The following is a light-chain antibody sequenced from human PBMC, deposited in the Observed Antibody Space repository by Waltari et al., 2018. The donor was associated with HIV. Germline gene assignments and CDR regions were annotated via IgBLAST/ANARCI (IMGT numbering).Light chain of an antibody. CDR3: QQNYSTPLT. Sequence: DVVMTQSPGSLSVSLGERATIHCYSSQNILTSSTKKNSLTWYQQKPGQSPKRHMYWASIRESGVPERFSASESGTEFNLTISSLQAEDVSVYYCQQNYSTPLTFGGGTKVEI. CDR2: WAS. CDR1: QNILTSSTKKNS. V-gene: IGKV4-1*01. J-gene: IGKJ4*01.